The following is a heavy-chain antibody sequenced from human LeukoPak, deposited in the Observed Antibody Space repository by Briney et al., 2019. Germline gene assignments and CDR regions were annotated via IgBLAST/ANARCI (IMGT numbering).Heavy chain of an antibody. Sequence: SETLSLTCAVSGYSISSGYYWGWIRQPPGKGLEWNGSIYHSGSTYYNPSLKSRVTISVDTSKNQFSLKLSSVTAADTAVYYCAREDVDTANKKEWGQGTLVTVSS. V-gene: IGHV4-38-2*02. J-gene: IGHJ4*02. D-gene: IGHD5-18*01. CDR2: IYHSGST. CDR1: GYSISSGYY. CDR3: AREDVDTANKKE.